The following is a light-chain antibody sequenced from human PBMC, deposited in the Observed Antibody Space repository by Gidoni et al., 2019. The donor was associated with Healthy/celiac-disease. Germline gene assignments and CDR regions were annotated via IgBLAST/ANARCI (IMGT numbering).Light chain of an antibody. Sequence: QLVLTQSPSASASLGASVKFTCTLSSGHSSYAIAWHQQQPEKRPRYLMKLNSDGSHSKGYGIPDRFSGSSAGAERYLTISSLQSEDEADYYCQTWGTGIQVFGGGTKLTVL. CDR3: QTWGTGIQV. CDR1: SGHSSYA. V-gene: IGLV4-69*01. J-gene: IGLJ2*01. CDR2: LNSDGSH.